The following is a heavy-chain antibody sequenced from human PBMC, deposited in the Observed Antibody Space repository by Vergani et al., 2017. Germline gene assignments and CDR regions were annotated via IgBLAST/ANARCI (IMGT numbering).Heavy chain of an antibody. Sequence: QVTLKESGPVLVKPTETLTLTCTVSGFSLSNARMGVSWIRQPXGKALEWLAHIFSNDEKSYSTSLKSRLTISKDTSKSQVVLTMTNMDPVDTATYYCARIRWETRTLVPLPYYFDYWGQGTLVTVSS. CDR1: GFSLSNARMG. CDR2: IFSNDEK. CDR3: ARIRWETRTLVPLPYYFDY. J-gene: IGHJ4*02. D-gene: IGHD1-26*01. V-gene: IGHV2-26*01.